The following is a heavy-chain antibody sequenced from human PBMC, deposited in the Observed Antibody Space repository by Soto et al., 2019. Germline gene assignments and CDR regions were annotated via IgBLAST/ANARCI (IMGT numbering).Heavy chain of an antibody. CDR2: IYPGDSDT. CDR3: ARHSRGVVVRSNYGMDV. Sequence: PGESLKISCKGSGYSFTSYWIGWVRQMPGKGLEWMGIIYPGDSDTRYSPSFQGQVTISADKSISTAYLQWSSLKASDTAMYYCARHSRGVVVRSNYGMDVWGQGTTVTVSS. J-gene: IGHJ6*02. V-gene: IGHV5-51*01. CDR1: GYSFTSYW. D-gene: IGHD3-22*01.